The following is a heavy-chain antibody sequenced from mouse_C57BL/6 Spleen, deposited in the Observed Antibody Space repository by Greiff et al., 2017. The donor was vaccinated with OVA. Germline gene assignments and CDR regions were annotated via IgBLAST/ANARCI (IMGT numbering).Heavy chain of an antibody. Sequence: QVQLQQSGPELVKPGASVKISCKASGYAFSSSWMNWVKQRPGKGLEWIGRIYPGDGDTNYNGKFKGKATLTADKSSSTAYMQLSSLTSEDSAVYVCARGEPSNWDWFAYWGQGTLVTVSA. CDR3: ARGEPSNWDWFAY. V-gene: IGHV1-82*01. CDR2: IYPGDGDT. J-gene: IGHJ3*01. D-gene: IGHD4-1*02. CDR1: GYAFSSSW.